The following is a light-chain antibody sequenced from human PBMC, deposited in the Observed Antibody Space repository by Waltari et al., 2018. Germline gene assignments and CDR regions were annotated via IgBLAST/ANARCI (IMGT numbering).Light chain of an antibody. Sequence: QSALTQPRSVSGSPGQSVTTSCTGTSGDVGGYNFVSWYQQHPGKAPKLIIYDGTKRPSGVPDRFSGSKSGNTASLTISGLQAEDEADYYCCSYAGVYLYVFGTGTKVTVL. V-gene: IGLV2-11*01. CDR1: SGDVGGYNF. CDR3: CSYAGVYLYV. CDR2: DGT. J-gene: IGLJ1*01.